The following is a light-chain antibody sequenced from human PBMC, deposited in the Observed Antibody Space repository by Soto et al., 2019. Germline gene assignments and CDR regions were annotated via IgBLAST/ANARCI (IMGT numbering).Light chain of an antibody. CDR1: QSVSSN. CDR2: GAS. Sequence: EIVVTQSPATLSVSAGERATLSCRASQSVSSNLAWYQQKPGQAPRLLIYGASTRAAGIPARFSGSGSGTEFTLTISSLQPDDFATYYCQQYNTYSSLTFGGGTKVDIK. V-gene: IGKV3-15*01. CDR3: QQYNTYSSLT. J-gene: IGKJ4*01.